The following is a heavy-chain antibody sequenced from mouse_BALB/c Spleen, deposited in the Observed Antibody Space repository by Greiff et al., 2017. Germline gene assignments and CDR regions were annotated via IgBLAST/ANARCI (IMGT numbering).Heavy chain of an antibody. V-gene: IGHV5-6-5*01. CDR1: GFTFSSYA. CDR2: ISSGGST. Sequence: VESGGGLVKPGGSLKLSCAASGFTFSSYAMSWVRQTPEKRLEWVASISSGGSTYYPDSVKGRFTISRDNARNILYLQMSSLRSEDTAMYYCARGSFMITAGAMDYWGQGTSVTVSS. J-gene: IGHJ4*01. D-gene: IGHD2-4*01. CDR3: ARGSFMITAGAMDY.